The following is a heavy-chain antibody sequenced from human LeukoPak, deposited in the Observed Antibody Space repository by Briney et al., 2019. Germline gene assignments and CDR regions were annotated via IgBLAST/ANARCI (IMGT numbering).Heavy chain of an antibody. Sequence: PGGSLRLSCAASGFTFSSYSMNWVRQAPGKGLEWVSYISSSSSTIYYADSVKGRFTISGDNSKNTLYLQMNSLRAEDTAVYYCAKSVAQSTFDYWGQGTLVTVSS. CDR3: AKSVAQSTFDY. J-gene: IGHJ4*02. CDR2: ISSSSSTI. CDR1: GFTFSSYS. V-gene: IGHV3-48*01.